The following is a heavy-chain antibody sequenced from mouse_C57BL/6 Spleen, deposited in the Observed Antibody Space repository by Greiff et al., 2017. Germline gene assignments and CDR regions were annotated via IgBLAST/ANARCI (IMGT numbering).Heavy chain of an antibody. V-gene: IGHV5-17*01. CDR2: ISSGSSTI. CDR3: AREATMVYYAMDY. Sequence: EVQRVESGGGLVKPGGSLTLSCAASGCTFSDYGMHWVRQAPEKGLEWVAYISSGSSTIYYADTVKGRFTIARDNAKNTQFLQMTSLRSEDTAMYYCAREATMVYYAMDYWGQGTSVTVSS. CDR1: GCTFSDYG. J-gene: IGHJ4*01. D-gene: IGHD1-1*02.